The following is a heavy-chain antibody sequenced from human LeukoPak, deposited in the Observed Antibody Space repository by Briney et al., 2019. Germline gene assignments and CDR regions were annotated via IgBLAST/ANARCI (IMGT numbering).Heavy chain of an antibody. J-gene: IGHJ6*02. V-gene: IGHV3-23*01. CDR1: GFTFSSYA. CDR2: ISGSGGST. CDR3: AAGGPHCSSTSCSDYYGMDV. D-gene: IGHD2-2*01. Sequence: PGGSLRLSCAASGFTFSSYAMSWVRQAPGKGLEWVSAISGSGGSTYYADSVKGRFTISRDNSKNTLYLQMNSLRAEDTAVYYCAAGGPHCSSTSCSDYYGMDVWGQGTTVTVSS.